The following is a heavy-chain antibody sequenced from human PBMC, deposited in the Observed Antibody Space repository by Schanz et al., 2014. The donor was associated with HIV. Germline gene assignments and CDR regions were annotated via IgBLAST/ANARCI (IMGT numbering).Heavy chain of an antibody. Sequence: QVQLVESGGGVVQPGRSLRLSCAASGFTISSYGMHWVRQAPGKGLEGVAVIWFDGRNKYYGDSVKGRFMISRDNSNNTLYVQMNSLRAEDTAVYFCTRGRFLERGGMDVWGQGTAVTVSS. CDR3: TRGRFLERGGMDV. V-gene: IGHV3-33*01. J-gene: IGHJ6*02. CDR1: GFTISSYG. CDR2: IWFDGRNK. D-gene: IGHD3-3*01.